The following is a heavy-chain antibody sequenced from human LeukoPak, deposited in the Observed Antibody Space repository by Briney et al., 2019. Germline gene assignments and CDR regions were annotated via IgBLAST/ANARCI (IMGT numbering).Heavy chain of an antibody. CDR2: INPDGNKK. V-gene: IGHV3-7*01. CDR1: GFTFSSSW. CDR3: ARDLAYSRLDY. Sequence: GGSLRLSCAASGFTFSSSWMDWVRQAPGKGLEWVASINPDGNKKYSADSVKGRFTTSRDNAENSLYLQMNSLRVEDTAFYYCARDLAYSRLDYWGQGMLVTVSS. D-gene: IGHD5-18*01. J-gene: IGHJ4*02.